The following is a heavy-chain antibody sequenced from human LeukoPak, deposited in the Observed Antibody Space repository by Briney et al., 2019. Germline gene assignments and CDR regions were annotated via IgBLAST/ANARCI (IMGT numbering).Heavy chain of an antibody. J-gene: IGHJ2*01. V-gene: IGHV1-18*01. CDR1: GGTFSSYA. D-gene: IGHD4-23*01. Sequence: ASVKVSCKASGGTFSSYAISWVRQAPGQGLEWMGWISAYNGNTNYAQKLQGRVTMTTDTSTSTAYMELRSLRSDDTAVYYCARPKGGKSWYFDLWGRGTLVTVSS. CDR3: ARPKGGKSWYFDL. CDR2: ISAYNGNT.